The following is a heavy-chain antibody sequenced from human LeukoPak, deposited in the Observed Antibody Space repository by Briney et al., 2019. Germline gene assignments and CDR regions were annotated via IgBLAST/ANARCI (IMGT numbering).Heavy chain of an antibody. J-gene: IGHJ5*02. CDR3: ARGGATFNWFDP. CDR1: GGSISSYY. Sequence: TSETLSLTCTVSGGSISSYYWSWIRQPPGKGLEWIGYIYYSGSTNYNPSLKSRVTISVDTSKNQFSLKLSSVTAADTAVYYCARGGATFNWFDPWGQGTLVTVSS. D-gene: IGHD5-24*01. V-gene: IGHV4-59*01. CDR2: IYYSGST.